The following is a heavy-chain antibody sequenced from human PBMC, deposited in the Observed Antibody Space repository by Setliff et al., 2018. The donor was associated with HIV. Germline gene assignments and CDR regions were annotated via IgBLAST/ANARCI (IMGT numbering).Heavy chain of an antibody. CDR3: AMSGEWELNFDY. D-gene: IGHD1-26*01. J-gene: IGHJ4*02. Sequence: ASVKVSCKASGYTFTSYAMHWVRQAPGQRLEWMGWINAGNGNTKYSQKFQGRVTITRDTSASTAYMELSSLRSEDTAVYYCAMSGEWELNFDYWGQGTLVTVSS. CDR1: GYTFTSYA. V-gene: IGHV1-3*01. CDR2: INAGNGNT.